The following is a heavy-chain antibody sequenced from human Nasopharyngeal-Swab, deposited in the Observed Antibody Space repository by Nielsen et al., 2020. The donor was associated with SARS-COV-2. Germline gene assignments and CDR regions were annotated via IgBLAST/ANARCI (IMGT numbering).Heavy chain of an antibody. J-gene: IGHJ4*02. V-gene: IGHV3-9*01. CDR1: GFTFDDDA. D-gene: IGHD2/OR15-2a*01. Sequence: SLKISCAASGFTFDDDAMHWVRQAPGKGLEWVSGISWNSGSIGYADSVKGRFTISRDKAKNSLYLQMTSLRAEDTALYYCAKLPDPFSSTDYWGQGTLVTVSS. CDR3: AKLPDPFSSTDY. CDR2: ISWNSGSI.